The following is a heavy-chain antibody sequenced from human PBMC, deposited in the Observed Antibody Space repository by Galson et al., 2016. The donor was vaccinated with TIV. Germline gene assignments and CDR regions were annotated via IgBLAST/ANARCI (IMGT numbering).Heavy chain of an antibody. D-gene: IGHD2-21*02. CDR2: IWYDGVKT. CDR3: AGLALPDTSDC. J-gene: IGHJ4*02. V-gene: IGHV3-33*01. Sequence: SLRLSCAASGFTFGTYGMHWVRQAPGKGLEWVGVIWYDGVKTDYVDSVKGRFSISRDNSKNTLYLQMDRLRAADTAVYYCAGLALPDTSDCWGQGTLVTVSS. CDR1: GFTFGTYG.